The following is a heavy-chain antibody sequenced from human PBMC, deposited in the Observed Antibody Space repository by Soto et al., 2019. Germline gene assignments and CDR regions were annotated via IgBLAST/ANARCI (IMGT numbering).Heavy chain of an antibody. CDR3: ARYYDSSAYYPFDY. V-gene: IGHV3-21*01. CDR1: GFTFSSYS. J-gene: IGHJ4*02. Sequence: GGSLRLSCAASGFTFSSYSMNWVRQAPGKGLEWVSSISSSSYIYYADSVKGRFTISRDNAKNSLYLQMNSLRAEDTAVYFCARYYDSSAYYPFDYWGQGTLVTVSS. CDR2: ISSSSYI. D-gene: IGHD3-22*01.